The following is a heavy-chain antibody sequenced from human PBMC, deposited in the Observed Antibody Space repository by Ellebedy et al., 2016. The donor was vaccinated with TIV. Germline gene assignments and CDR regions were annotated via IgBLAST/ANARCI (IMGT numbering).Heavy chain of an antibody. CDR1: GASFTDYY. CDR2: IHPSGSS. CDR3: ARGRDEAKTGY. J-gene: IGHJ4*02. Sequence: SETLSLTCAVYGASFTDYYWTWIRQPPGKGLEWIWEIHPSGSSTYNPSLKSRVTISLDTSKNQISLKLNSVTAADTAVYYCARGRDEAKTGYWGQGTLVTVSS. V-gene: IGHV4-34*01. D-gene: IGHD6-6*01.